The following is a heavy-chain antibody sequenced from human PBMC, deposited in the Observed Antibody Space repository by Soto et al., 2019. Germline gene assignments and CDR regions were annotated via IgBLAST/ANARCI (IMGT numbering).Heavy chain of an antibody. D-gene: IGHD3-16*01. V-gene: IGHV1-2*02. CDR1: GYTLTDYY. CDR2: INPNTGAT. Sequence: QVQLVQSGAEVKKPGASVKVSCKASGYTLTDYYLHWVRQAPGQGLEWLGWINPNTGATNSAHKFQGRVTMTRDTSINTAYMEVRNLRSDDTAVYFCGRDPIGGGAPYYIDYWGQGPLVTVSS. CDR3: GRDPIGGGAPYYIDY. J-gene: IGHJ4*02.